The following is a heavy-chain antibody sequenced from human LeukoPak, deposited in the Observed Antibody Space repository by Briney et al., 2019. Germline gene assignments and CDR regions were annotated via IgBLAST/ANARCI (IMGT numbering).Heavy chain of an antibody. CDR1: GFTFSIYA. D-gene: IGHD6-6*01. V-gene: IGHV3-23*01. CDR3: ARVGKAARSEWFDP. Sequence: GSLRLSCAPSGFTFSIYAMTWVRQAQGKGLEWVSAISGGGATYYADSVKGRFTISRDNSKNTLYLQMNSLRADDTAVYYCARVGKAARSEWFDPWGQGTLVTVSS. J-gene: IGHJ5*02. CDR2: ISGGGAT.